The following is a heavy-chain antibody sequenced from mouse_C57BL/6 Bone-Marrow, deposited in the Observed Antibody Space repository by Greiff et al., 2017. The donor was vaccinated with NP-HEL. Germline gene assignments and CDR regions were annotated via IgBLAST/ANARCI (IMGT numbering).Heavy chain of an antibody. Sequence: VQLQQSGPELVKPGASVKIPCKASGYTFTDYNMDWVKQSHGKSLEWIGDINPNNGGTIYNQKFKGKATLTVDKSSSTAYMELRSLTSEDTAVYYCARSAYYDGSSYDYAMDYWGQGTSVTVSS. V-gene: IGHV1-18*01. CDR3: ARSAYYDGSSYDYAMDY. CDR1: GYTFTDYN. J-gene: IGHJ4*01. D-gene: IGHD1-1*01. CDR2: INPNNGGT.